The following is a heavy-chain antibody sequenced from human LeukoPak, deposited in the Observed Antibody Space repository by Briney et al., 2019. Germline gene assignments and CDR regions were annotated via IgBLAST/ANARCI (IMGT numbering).Heavy chain of an antibody. CDR2: INRGGST. D-gene: IGHD3-10*01. J-gene: IGHJ4*02. Sequence: KASETLSLTCAVYGGSFSVYYWSWIRQPPGKGLEWIGEINRGGSTNYNPSLKSRVTTSLDTSKNQFSLKLSSVTAADTAVYYCARGLGSGSYYHYWGQGTLVTVSS. CDR3: ARGLGSGSYYHY. V-gene: IGHV4-34*01. CDR1: GGSFSVYY.